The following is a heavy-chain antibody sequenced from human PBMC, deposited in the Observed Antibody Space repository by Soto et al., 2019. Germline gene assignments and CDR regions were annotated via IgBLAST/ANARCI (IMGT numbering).Heavy chain of an antibody. Sequence: QVQLQQWGAGLLKPSETLSLTCAVYGGSFSGYYWSWIRQPPGKGLEWIGEINHSGSTNYNPSLKGRVTISVDTSKSQFSLKLSSVTAADTAVYYCARGVVLMVYAIGHFDLWGRGTLVTVSS. V-gene: IGHV4-34*01. J-gene: IGHJ2*01. D-gene: IGHD2-8*01. CDR1: GGSFSGYY. CDR2: INHSGST. CDR3: ARGVVLMVYAIGHFDL.